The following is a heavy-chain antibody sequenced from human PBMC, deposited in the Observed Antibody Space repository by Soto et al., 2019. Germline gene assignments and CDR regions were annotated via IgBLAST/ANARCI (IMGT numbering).Heavy chain of an antibody. Sequence: GSLRLSCAASGFTVSSNYMSWVRQAPGKGLEWVSVIYSGGSTYYADSVKGRFTISRDNSKNTLYLQMNSLRAEDTAVYYCARDEHYYDSTLSYWGQGTLVTVSS. CDR1: GFTVSSNY. J-gene: IGHJ4*02. D-gene: IGHD3-22*01. V-gene: IGHV3-53*01. CDR2: IYSGGST. CDR3: ARDEHYYDSTLSY.